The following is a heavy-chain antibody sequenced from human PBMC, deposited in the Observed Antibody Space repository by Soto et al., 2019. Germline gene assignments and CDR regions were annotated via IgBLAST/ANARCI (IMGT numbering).Heavy chain of an antibody. CDR3: AKYYYDSSGSRGAYDI. D-gene: IGHD3-22*01. J-gene: IGHJ3*02. V-gene: IGHV3-23*01. Sequence: EVQLLESGGGLVQPGGSLRVSCAASGFAFSSFAMTWVRQAPGKGLEWVSAIGSGGGNTYYADSVRGRFTISRDNSKNELFLQMNSLRAEDTAVYYCAKYYYDSSGSRGAYDIWGQGTMVTVSS. CDR2: IGSGGGNT. CDR1: GFAFSSFA.